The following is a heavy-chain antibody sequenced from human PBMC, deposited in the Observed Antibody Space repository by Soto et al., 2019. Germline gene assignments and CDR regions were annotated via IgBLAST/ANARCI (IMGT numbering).Heavy chain of an antibody. CDR3: ARVEITGEPTPPHTDY. Sequence: EASVKVSCKASGYTFTGYYMHWVRQAPGQGLEWMGWINPNSGGTNYAQKFQGRVTMTRDTSISTAYMELSRLRSDDTAVYYCARVEITGEPTPPHTDYWGQGTLVTVSS. D-gene: IGHD7-27*01. CDR1: GYTFTGYY. CDR2: INPNSGGT. J-gene: IGHJ4*02. V-gene: IGHV1-2*02.